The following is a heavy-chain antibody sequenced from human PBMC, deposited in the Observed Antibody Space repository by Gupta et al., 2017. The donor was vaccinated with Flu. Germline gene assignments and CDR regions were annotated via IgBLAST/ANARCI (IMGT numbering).Heavy chain of an antibody. CDR2: ISSSSSTI. Sequence: EVQLAESGGGLVQPRGSLSLSCAASGFTFSRYSMNWVRQAPGKGLEWVSYISSSSSTIYYADSVKGRFTIARDNAKNSLYLQMNSLRDEDTAVYYWARDPTYYYDSSGYYGHDYWGQGTLVTVSS. J-gene: IGHJ4*02. D-gene: IGHD3-22*01. CDR1: GFTFSRYS. CDR3: ARDPTYYYDSSGYYGHDY. V-gene: IGHV3-48*02.